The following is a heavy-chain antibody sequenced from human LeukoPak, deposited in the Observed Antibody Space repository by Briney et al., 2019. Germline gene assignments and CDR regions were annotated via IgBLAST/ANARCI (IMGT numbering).Heavy chain of an antibody. V-gene: IGHV3-30*03. D-gene: IGHD5-12*01. J-gene: IGHJ4*02. Sequence: QTGGSLRLSCAASGFTFSSYGMHWVRQAPGKGLEWVAVISYDGSNKYYADSVKGRFTISRDNSKNTLYLQMNSLRAEDTAVYYCALEAIVATDYWGQGTLVTVSS. CDR2: ISYDGSNK. CDR3: ALEAIVATDY. CDR1: GFTFSSYG.